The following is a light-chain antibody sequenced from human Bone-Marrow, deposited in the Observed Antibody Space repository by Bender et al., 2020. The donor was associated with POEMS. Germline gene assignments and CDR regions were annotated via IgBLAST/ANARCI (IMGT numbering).Light chain of an antibody. CDR2: RNN. Sequence: QSVLTQPPSASGTPGQRVTISCSGSSSNIGSNYVYWYQQLPGTAPKLLIYRNNQRPSGVPDRFSGSKSDTSASLAITGLQAEDEADYYCQSYDNSLSGWVFGGGTKVTVL. J-gene: IGLJ3*02. CDR1: SSNIGSNY. V-gene: IGLV1-47*01. CDR3: QSYDNSLSGWV.